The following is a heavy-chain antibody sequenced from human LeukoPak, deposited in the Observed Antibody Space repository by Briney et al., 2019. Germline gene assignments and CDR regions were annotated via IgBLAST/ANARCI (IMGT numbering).Heavy chain of an antibody. D-gene: IGHD3-22*01. CDR2: ISAYNGNT. CDR3: ARMASNYYDSSGYYFY. J-gene: IGHJ4*02. V-gene: IGHV1-18*01. Sequence: ASVKVSCKASGYTFTSYGISWVRQAPGQGLEWMGWISAYNGNTNYAQKLQGRVTMTTDTSTSTAYMELRSLRSDDTAVYYCARMASNYYDSSGYYFYWGQGTLVTVSS. CDR1: GYTFTSYG.